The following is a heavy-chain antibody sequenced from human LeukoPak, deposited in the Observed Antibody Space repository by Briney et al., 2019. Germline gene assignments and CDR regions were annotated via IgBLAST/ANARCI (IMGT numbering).Heavy chain of an antibody. D-gene: IGHD5-24*01. V-gene: IGHV4-39*02. CDR1: GGSISSNSYY. CDR3: AREGWEMSTRATMGTEYFDY. CDR2: IYYSGST. J-gene: IGHJ4*02. Sequence: SETLSLTCAVSGGSISSNSYYWGWIRQPPGKGLGWIGGIYYSGSTYYNPSLKSRVTISVDTSKNQFSLKLSSVTAADTAVYYCAREGWEMSTRATMGTEYFDYWGQGTLVTVSS.